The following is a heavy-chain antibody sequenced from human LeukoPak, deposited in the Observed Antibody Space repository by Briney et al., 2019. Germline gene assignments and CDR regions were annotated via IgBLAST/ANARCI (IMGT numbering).Heavy chain of an antibody. CDR2: IYYSGST. CDR1: GGSISSSSYY. V-gene: IGHV4-39*01. D-gene: IGHD6-13*01. CDR3: ARQGAAGTSYGSVYYYGRDV. Sequence: SETLSLTCTVSGGSISSSSYYWGWIRQPPGKGLEWIGSIYYSGSTYYNPSLKSRVTISVDTSKNQFSLKLSSVAAADTAVYYCARQGAAGTSYGSVYYYGRDVWGQGTTVTVSS. J-gene: IGHJ6*02.